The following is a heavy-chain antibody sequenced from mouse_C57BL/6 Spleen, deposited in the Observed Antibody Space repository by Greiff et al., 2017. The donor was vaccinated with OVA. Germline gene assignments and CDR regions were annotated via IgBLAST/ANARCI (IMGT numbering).Heavy chain of an antibody. Sequence: VQLQESDAELVKPGASVKISCKVSGYTFTDHTIHWMKQRPEQGLEWIGYIYPRDGSTKYNEKFKGKATLTADKSSSTAYMQLNSLTSEDSAVYFCARWGYGSSYYFDYWGQGTTLTVSS. D-gene: IGHD1-1*01. CDR1: GYTFTDHT. CDR2: IYPRDGST. CDR3: ARWGYGSSYYFDY. V-gene: IGHV1-78*01. J-gene: IGHJ2*01.